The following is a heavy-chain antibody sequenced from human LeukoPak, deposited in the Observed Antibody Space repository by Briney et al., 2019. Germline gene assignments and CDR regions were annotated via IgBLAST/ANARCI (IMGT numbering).Heavy chain of an antibody. CDR1: GGSISSYY. CDR2: IYYSGST. CDR3: ARQKYSSSWYVDY. V-gene: IGHV4-59*08. D-gene: IGHD6-13*01. Sequence: SEPLSLTCTVSGGSISSYYWSWIRQPPGKGLEWIGYIYYSGSTNYNPSLKSRVTISVDTSKNQFSLKLSSVTAADTAVYYCARQKYSSSWYVDYWGQGTLVTVSS. J-gene: IGHJ4*02.